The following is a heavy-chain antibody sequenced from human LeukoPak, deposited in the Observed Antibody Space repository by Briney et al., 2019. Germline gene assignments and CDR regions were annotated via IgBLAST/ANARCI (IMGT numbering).Heavy chain of an antibody. CDR1: GFTFSSYW. V-gene: IGHV3-74*01. D-gene: IGHD5-12*01. J-gene: IGHJ4*02. CDR3: ARPSEATTYYFDY. CDR2: INSDGSST. Sequence: GGSLRLSCAASGFTFSSYWMHWVRQAPGKGLVWVSRINSDGSSTSYADSVKGRLTISRDNAKNTLYLQMNSLRAEDTAVYYCARPSEATTYYFDYWGQGTLVTVSS.